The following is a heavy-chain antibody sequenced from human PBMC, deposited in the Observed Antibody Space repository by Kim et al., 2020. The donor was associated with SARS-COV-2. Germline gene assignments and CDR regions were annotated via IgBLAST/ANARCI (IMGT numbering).Heavy chain of an antibody. J-gene: IGHJ5*02. CDR1: GFTFSSYA. D-gene: IGHD3-10*01. V-gene: IGHV3-30*04. Sequence: GGSLRLSCAASGFTFSSYAMHWVRQAPGKGLEWVAVISYDGSNKYYADSVKGRFTISRDNSKNTLYLQMNSLRAEDTAVYYCARDRGSGSYWVGVTATPFDPWGQGTLVTVSS. CDR3: ARDRGSGSYWVGVTATPFDP. CDR2: ISYDGSNK.